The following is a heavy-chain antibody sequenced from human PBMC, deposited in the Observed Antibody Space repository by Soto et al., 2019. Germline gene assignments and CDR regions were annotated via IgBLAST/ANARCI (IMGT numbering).Heavy chain of an antibody. CDR3: AKSQPSPSSSWYYFDY. V-gene: IGHV3-23*01. CDR2: ISGSGGST. Sequence: PGGSLRLSCAASGLTFSSYAMSWVRQAPGKGLEWVSAISGSGGSTYYADSVKGRFTISRDNSKNTLYLQMNSLRAEDTAVYYCAKSQPSPSSSWYYFDYWGQGTLVTVSS. J-gene: IGHJ4*02. CDR1: GLTFSSYA. D-gene: IGHD6-13*01.